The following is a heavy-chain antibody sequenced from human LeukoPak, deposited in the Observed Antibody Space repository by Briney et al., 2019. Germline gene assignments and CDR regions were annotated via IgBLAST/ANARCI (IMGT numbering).Heavy chain of an antibody. V-gene: IGHV4-31*03. J-gene: IGHJ4*02. Sequence: SETLSLTCTISGGSISSGGYYWSWIRQHPGKGLEWIGYIYYSGSTYYNPSLKSRVTISVDTSKNQFSLKLSSVTAADTAMYYCARVILTGPLDYWGQGTLVTVSS. CDR3: ARVILTGPLDY. CDR1: GGSISSGGYY. CDR2: IYYSGST. D-gene: IGHD3-9*01.